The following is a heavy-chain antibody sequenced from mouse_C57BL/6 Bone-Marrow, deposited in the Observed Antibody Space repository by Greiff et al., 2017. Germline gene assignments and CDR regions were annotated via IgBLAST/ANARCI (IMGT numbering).Heavy chain of an antibody. CDR1: GYTFTSYG. V-gene: IGHV1-81*01. J-gene: IGHJ2*01. CDR3: ASSNWDGFYYFDY. Sequence: LQESGAELARPGASVKLSCKASGYTFTSYGISWVKQRTGQGLEWIGEIYPRSGNTYYNEKFKGKATLTADKSSSTAYMELRSLTSEDSAVYFCASSNWDGFYYFDYWGQGTTLTVSS. D-gene: IGHD4-1*01. CDR2: IYPRSGNT.